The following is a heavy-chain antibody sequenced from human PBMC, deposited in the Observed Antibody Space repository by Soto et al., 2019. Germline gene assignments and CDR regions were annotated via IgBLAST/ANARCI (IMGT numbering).Heavy chain of an antibody. J-gene: IGHJ4*02. V-gene: IGHV3-23*01. Sequence: EVQLLESGGGLAQPGGSLRLSCAASGFTFTSYAMTWVRQAPGKGLEWVSTISGSCTNTYYADAVEGRFTISRDNSKNTLCLQMIRLRAETTAIYFWNTGIAYWGQGTLVSVSS. CDR3: NTGIAY. CDR2: ISGSCTNT. CDR1: GFTFTSYA.